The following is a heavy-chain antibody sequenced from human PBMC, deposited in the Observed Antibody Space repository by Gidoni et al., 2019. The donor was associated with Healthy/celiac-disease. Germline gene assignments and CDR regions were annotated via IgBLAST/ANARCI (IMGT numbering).Heavy chain of an antibody. CDR2: ISSSSSTI. CDR1: GFTFISYS. CDR3: ARGRNSSLGNYYYGMDV. V-gene: IGHV3-48*02. J-gene: IGHJ6*02. D-gene: IGHD6-13*01. Sequence: EFKLLESGGCLVEPGGSLRLSCAAPGFTFISYSMNWVRQAPGEGLEWVSYISSSSSTIYYADSVKGRSTISRDNAKNSLYLQMNSLRDEDTAVYYCARGRNSSLGNYYYGMDVWGQGTTVTVSS.